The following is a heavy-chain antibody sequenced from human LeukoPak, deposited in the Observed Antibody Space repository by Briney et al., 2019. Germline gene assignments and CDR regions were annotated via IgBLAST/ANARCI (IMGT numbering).Heavy chain of an antibody. V-gene: IGHV3-7*01. CDR1: GFTFSNYW. CDR2: IKQDGSEK. D-gene: IGHD6-13*01. Sequence: GGSLRLSCAASGFTFSNYWMSWVRQAPGKGLEWVANIKQDGSEKYYVDSVKGRFTISRDNAKNSLYLQMNSLRAEDTAVYYCAKVGEAAAGIYFDYWGQGTLVTVSS. J-gene: IGHJ4*02. CDR3: AKVGEAAAGIYFDY.